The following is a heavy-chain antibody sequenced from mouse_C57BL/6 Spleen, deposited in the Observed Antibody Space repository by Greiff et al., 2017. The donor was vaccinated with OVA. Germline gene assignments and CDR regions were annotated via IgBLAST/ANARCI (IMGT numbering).Heavy chain of an antibody. CDR2: IDPSDSYT. V-gene: IGHV1-69*01. CDR1: GYTFPSYW. D-gene: IGHD1-1*01. CDR3: ARGSSVVATDYAMDY. J-gene: IGHJ4*01. Sequence: QVQLQQPGAELVMPGASVTLSCKASGYTFPSYWMHWVKQRPGQGLEWIGEIDPSDSYTNYNQKFKGKSTLTVDKSSSTAYMQLSSLTSEDSAVYYGARGSSVVATDYAMDYWGQGTSVTVSS.